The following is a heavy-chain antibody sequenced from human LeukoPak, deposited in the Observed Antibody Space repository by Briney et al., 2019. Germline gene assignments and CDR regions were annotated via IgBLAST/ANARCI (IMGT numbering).Heavy chain of an antibody. V-gene: IGHV3-53*01. Sequence: GGSLRLSCAVSGFSVSRNYVNWVRQVPGKGLEWVSVLYSGGISRYADSVKGRFTISRDNSKNILYLQMNNLRAEDTAVYFCAGDRGDDYIPGGAFDIWGQGTMVTVSS. CDR3: AGDRGDDYIPGGAFDI. J-gene: IGHJ3*02. D-gene: IGHD3-16*01. CDR1: GFSVSRNY. CDR2: LYSGGIS.